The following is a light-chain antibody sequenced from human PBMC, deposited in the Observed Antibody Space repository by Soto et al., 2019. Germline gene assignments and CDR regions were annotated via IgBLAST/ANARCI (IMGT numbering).Light chain of an antibody. J-gene: IGKJ1*01. CDR1: QSISSW. V-gene: IGKV1-5*01. CDR2: DVS. CDR3: QQYNSPWT. Sequence: DLQMTQSPSTLSAFVGDRVTITCRVSQSISSWLAWYQQKPGKAPNLLIYDVSSLESGVPSRFSGSGSGTEFTLTISSLQPDDFATYYCQQYNSPWTFGQGTKVEIK.